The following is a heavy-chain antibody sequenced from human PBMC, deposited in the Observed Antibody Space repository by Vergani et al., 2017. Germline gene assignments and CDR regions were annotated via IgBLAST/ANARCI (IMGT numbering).Heavy chain of an antibody. CDR2: ISAYNGNT. J-gene: IGHJ4*02. V-gene: IGHV1-18*01. D-gene: IGHD6-13*01. CDR1: GYTFTSYG. Sequence: QVQLVQSGAEVKKPGASVKVSCKASGYTFTSYGISWVRQAPGQGLEWMGWISAYNGNTNYAHKLQGRVTMTTDTSTSTAYKELRSLRSDDTAVYYCAVARRLRQQLGCVDYWGQGTLVTVSS. CDR3: AVARRLRQQLGCVDY.